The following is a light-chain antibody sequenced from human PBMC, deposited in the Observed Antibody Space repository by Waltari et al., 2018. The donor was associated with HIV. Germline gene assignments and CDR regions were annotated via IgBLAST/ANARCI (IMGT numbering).Light chain of an antibody. CDR1: QSISKY. V-gene: IGKV1-39*01. CDR3: QQSYSSPAVT. J-gene: IGKJ4*01. CDR2: AAS. Sequence: DIQMTQSPYSLSVSVGDRVTITCRASQSISKYLNWYQQRPGKAPRLLIFAASTLQGGVPSRFSGSGSGTDFNFTITSLQREDLATYYCQQSYSSPAVTFGGGTKVEIK.